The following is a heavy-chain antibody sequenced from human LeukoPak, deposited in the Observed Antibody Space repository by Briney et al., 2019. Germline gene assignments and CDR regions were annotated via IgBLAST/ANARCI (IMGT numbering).Heavy chain of an antibody. J-gene: IGHJ6*02. CDR2: IWYDGSNK. CDR3: AREPQAAVGGYYYYYGMDV. Sequence: PGRSLRLSCAASGFTFSSYGMHWVRQAPGKGLEWVAVIWYDGSNKYYADSVKGRFTISRDNSKNTLYLQMNSLRAEDTAVYYCAREPQAAVGGYYYYYGMDVWGQGTTVTVSS. D-gene: IGHD6-13*01. V-gene: IGHV3-33*01. CDR1: GFTFSSYG.